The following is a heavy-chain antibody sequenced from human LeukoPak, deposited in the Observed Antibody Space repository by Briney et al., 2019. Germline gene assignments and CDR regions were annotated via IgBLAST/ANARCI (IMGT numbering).Heavy chain of an antibody. Sequence: GGSLRLSCAASGFTFTDFWMTWVRQAPGKGLEWVANIKEDSRATFYGASVKGRFTISRDNSKSSLYLQMNSLRVEDTAVYYCATTAATAGGLYWGQGTLVTVSS. J-gene: IGHJ4*02. CDR3: ATTAATAGGLY. CDR2: IKEDSRAT. V-gene: IGHV3-7*01. D-gene: IGHD6-13*01. CDR1: GFTFTDFW.